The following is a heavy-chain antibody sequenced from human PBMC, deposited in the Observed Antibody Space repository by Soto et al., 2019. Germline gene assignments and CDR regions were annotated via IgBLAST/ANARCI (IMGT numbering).Heavy chain of an antibody. D-gene: IGHD4-4*01. J-gene: IGHJ2*01. CDR3: ARPLWRDDYNWGYFDL. CDR2: ISYDGSNK. V-gene: IGHV3-30-3*01. Sequence: QVQLGESGGGVVQPGRSLRLSCAASGFTFSSYAMHWVRQAPVKGLECVAVISYDGSNKYYADSVKGRFTIYRDNSKHTLYLQRNSQRDEDTAVYYCARPLWRDDYNWGYFDLWGRGTLVTVSS. CDR1: GFTFSSYA.